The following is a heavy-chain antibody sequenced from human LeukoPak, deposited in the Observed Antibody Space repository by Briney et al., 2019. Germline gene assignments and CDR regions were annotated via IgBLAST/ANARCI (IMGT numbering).Heavy chain of an antibody. J-gene: IGHJ3*02. CDR3: VRRRVGVAPASDM. D-gene: IGHD1-26*01. CDR1: GFTFSDHA. CDR2: CRGKTNSYST. Sequence: GGSLRLSCAAFGFTFSDHAMDWVRQAPGEGLEWVARCRGKTNSYSTEYAASVNGRITISRDDSKNSLYLQMNSLKTEDTAVYYCVRRRVGVAPASDMWGQGTTVTVSS. V-gene: IGHV3-72*01.